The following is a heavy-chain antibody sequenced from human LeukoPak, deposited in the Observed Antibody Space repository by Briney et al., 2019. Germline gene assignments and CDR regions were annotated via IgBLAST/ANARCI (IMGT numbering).Heavy chain of an antibody. Sequence: ESAPALVKPTQTLTLTCTFSGFSLSTSGMCVIWIRQPPGKALEWLARIDWDDDKYYSTSLKTRLTISKDTSKNQVVLTMTNMDPVDTATYYCARIQVGHYYGMDVWGQGTTVTVSS. CDR2: IDWDDDK. V-gene: IGHV2-70*11. CDR3: ARIQVGHYYGMDV. D-gene: IGHD1-26*01. J-gene: IGHJ6*02. CDR1: GFSLSTSGMC.